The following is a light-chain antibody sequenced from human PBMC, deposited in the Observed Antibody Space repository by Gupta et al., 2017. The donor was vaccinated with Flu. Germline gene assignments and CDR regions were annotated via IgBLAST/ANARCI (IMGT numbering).Light chain of an antibody. CDR1: SLRSFY. CDR3: NSRDSSGNHP. Sequence: SSELTQDPAVSVALVQTVRITCQGDSLRSFYATWYQQKPGQAPVLVIYDKNNRPSGIPDRFSGSSSGNTASLTITGAQAEDEADYYCNSRDSSGNHPFGGGTKLTVL. J-gene: IGLJ2*01. V-gene: IGLV3-19*01. CDR2: DKN.